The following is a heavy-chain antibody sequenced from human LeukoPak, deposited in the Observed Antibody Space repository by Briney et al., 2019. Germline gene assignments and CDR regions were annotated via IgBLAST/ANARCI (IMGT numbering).Heavy chain of an antibody. CDR1: GFTVSSSY. Sequence: PGGSLRLSCAASGFTVSSSYMNWVRQAPGKGLEWVSLIFSGGGTYYADSVKGRFTISRDNSKNTLFLQMNSLRAEDTAVYYCARGGVVYPDSFDTGGRGTMVTVS. J-gene: IGHJ3*02. V-gene: IGHV3-66*01. CDR2: IFSGGGT. D-gene: IGHD2-15*01. CDR3: ARGGVVYPDSFDT.